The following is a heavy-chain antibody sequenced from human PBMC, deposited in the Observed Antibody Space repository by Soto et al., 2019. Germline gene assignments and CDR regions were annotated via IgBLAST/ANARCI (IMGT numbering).Heavy chain of an antibody. Sequence: SETLSLTCTVSGGSISSGGYYWSWIRQHPGKGLEWIGYIYYSGSTYYNPSLKSRVTISVDTSKNQFSLKLSSVTAADTAVYYCAREGGIAVAGFDYWGQGTLVTVSS. J-gene: IGHJ4*02. CDR2: IYYSGST. V-gene: IGHV4-31*03. CDR1: GGSISSGGYY. D-gene: IGHD6-19*01. CDR3: AREGGIAVAGFDY.